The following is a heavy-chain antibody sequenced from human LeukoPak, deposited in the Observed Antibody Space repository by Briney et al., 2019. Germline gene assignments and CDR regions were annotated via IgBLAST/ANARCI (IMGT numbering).Heavy chain of an antibody. CDR2: IKQDGSEK. CDR3: ARGRMLYYYDSSGYPFDY. CDR1: GGSISSSSYY. V-gene: IGHV3-7*04. D-gene: IGHD3-22*01. J-gene: IGHJ4*02. Sequence: QPSETLSLTCSVSGGSISSSSYYWGWIRQPPGKGLEWVANIKQDGSEKYYVDSVKGRFTISRDNAKNSLYLQMNSLRAEDTAVYYCARGRMLYYYDSSGYPFDYWGQGSLVTVSS.